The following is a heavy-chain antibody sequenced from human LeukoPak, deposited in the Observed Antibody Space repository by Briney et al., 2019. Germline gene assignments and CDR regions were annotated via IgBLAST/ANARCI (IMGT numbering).Heavy chain of an antibody. CDR2: IYHSGST. D-gene: IGHD4-23*01. V-gene: IGHV4-59*08. Sequence: SETLSLTCTVSGGSISSYYWSWIRQPPGKGLEWIGYIYHSGSTNYNPSLKSRVTISVDTSKNQFSLKLSSVTAADTAVYYCARHGNSGSGSGLSFDYWGQGTLVTVSS. J-gene: IGHJ4*02. CDR1: GGSISSYY. CDR3: ARHGNSGSGSGLSFDY.